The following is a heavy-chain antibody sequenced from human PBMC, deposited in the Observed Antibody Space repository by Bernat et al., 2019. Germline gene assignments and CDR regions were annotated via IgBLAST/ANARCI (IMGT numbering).Heavy chain of an antibody. J-gene: IGHJ3*02. V-gene: IGHV3-15*01. Sequence: EVQLVESGGGLVKPGGSLKLSCTASGFPFSNAWMTWVRQAPGKGLVWVGRIKKKTDGGTSEFAAPVKGRFTIARDDSKDALYLQMNSLQTEDAAVYYCTTEGCLFGHHALDIWGQEKMVTVSS. CDR3: TTEGCLFGHHALDI. D-gene: IGHD3-10*02. CDR1: GFPFSNAW. CDR2: IKKKTDGGTS.